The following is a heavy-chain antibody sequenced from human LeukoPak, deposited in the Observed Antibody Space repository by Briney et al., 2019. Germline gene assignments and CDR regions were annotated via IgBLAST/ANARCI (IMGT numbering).Heavy chain of an antibody. CDR3: ARVALSGGDFDY. CDR1: GFTVSSNY. Sequence: PGGSLRLSCAASGFTVSSNYMSWVRQAPGKGLEWVSVIYSGAATYYADSVKGGFTISRDTSENTLYLQMISLRAEDTAVYYCARVALSGGDFDYWGQGTLVTVSS. J-gene: IGHJ4*02. V-gene: IGHV3-66*01. CDR2: IYSGAAT. D-gene: IGHD7-27*01.